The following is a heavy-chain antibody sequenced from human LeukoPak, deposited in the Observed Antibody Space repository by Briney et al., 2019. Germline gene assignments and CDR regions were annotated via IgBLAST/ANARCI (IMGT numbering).Heavy chain of an antibody. Sequence: PGGSLRLSCAASGFTFSSHGMHWVRQAPGKGLEWVAVISYDGSNKYYADSVKGRFTISRDNSKNTLYLQMNSLRAEDTAVYYCARDRTLDGVGAPIEFDYWGQGTLVTVSS. J-gene: IGHJ4*02. V-gene: IGHV3-30*03. CDR2: ISYDGSNK. CDR1: GFTFSSHG. D-gene: IGHD1-26*01. CDR3: ARDRTLDGVGAPIEFDY.